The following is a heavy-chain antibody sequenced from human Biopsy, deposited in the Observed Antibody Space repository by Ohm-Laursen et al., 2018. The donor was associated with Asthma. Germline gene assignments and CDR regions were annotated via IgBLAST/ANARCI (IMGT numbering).Heavy chain of an antibody. CDR1: GDSITSGGCC. J-gene: IGHJ6*02. Sequence: SDTLSLTCAVSGDSITSGGCCWNWIRQHPGKGLEWIGFVFWSGTTHYNRSLERRLSISIDTTRNEFSMTLRSVTAADTAVYFCARVASYGDVYFGIDVWGPGTTVSVS. V-gene: IGHV4-30-4*02. CDR2: VFWSGTT. D-gene: IGHD4-17*01. CDR3: ARVASYGDVYFGIDV.